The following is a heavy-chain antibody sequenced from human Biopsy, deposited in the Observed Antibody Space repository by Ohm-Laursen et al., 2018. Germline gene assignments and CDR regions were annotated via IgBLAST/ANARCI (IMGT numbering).Heavy chain of an antibody. Sequence: SLRLSCTATGFTFSSYAMSWVRQPPGKGLEWVSSLTGSGGSTYYADSVKGRFTISRDNAKNSLYLQMNSLRAEDTGIYYCARDLKWGQGTLVTVSS. V-gene: IGHV3-23*01. CDR1: GFTFSSYA. CDR2: LTGSGGST. J-gene: IGHJ4*02. CDR3: ARDLK.